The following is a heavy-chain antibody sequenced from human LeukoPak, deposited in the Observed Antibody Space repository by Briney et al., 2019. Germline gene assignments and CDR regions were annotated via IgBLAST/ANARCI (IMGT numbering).Heavy chain of an antibody. J-gene: IGHJ6*02. CDR1: GFTFSSYS. V-gene: IGHV3-21*01. CDR2: ISSSSSYI. D-gene: IGHD2-2*01. CDR3: ASGIVVVPAANYYGMDV. Sequence: PGGSLRLSCAASGFTFSSYSMNWVRQAPGKGLEWVSSISSSSSYIYYADSVKGRFTISRDNAKNSLYLQMNSLRAEDTAVYYCASGIVVVPAANYYGMDVWGQGTTVTASS.